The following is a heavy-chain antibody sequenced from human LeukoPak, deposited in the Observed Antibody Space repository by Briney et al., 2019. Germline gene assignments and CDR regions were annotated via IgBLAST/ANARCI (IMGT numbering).Heavy chain of an antibody. CDR3: AREDSSSWSLLYDY. Sequence: ASVKVSCKASGGTFSSYAISWVRQGPGQGLEWMGIINPSGGSTSYAQKFQGRVTMTRDTSTSTVYMELSSLRSEDTAVYYCAREDSSSWSLLYDYWGQGTLVTVSS. CDR2: INPSGGST. D-gene: IGHD6-13*01. V-gene: IGHV1-46*01. J-gene: IGHJ4*02. CDR1: GGTFSSYA.